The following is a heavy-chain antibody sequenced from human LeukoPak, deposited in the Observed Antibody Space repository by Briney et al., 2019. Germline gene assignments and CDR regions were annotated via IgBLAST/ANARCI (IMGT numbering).Heavy chain of an antibody. V-gene: IGHV1-69*13. CDR1: GGTFSSYS. D-gene: IGHD3-10*01. J-gene: IGHJ6*02. CDR3: ARVHYYGSGIERTNYGMDV. CDR2: IIPIFSTT. Sequence: GASVKVSCKASGGTFSSYSISWVRQAPGQGLEWMGRIIPIFSTTNYAQKFQGRVTVTADESATTAYMELSSLRSEDTAVYYCARVHYYGSGIERTNYGMDVWGQGTTVTVSS.